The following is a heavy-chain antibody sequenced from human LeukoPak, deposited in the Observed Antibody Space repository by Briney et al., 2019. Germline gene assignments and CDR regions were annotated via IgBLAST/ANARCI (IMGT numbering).Heavy chain of an antibody. Sequence: GASVKVSCKASGGTFSSYAISWVRQAPGQGLEWMGGIIPIFGTANYAQKFQGRVTITTDESTSTAYMELSSLRSEDTAVYYCARDDGYGGAGGFDPWGQGTLVTVSS. V-gene: IGHV1-69*05. CDR3: ARDDGYGGAGGFDP. CDR2: IIPIFGTA. CDR1: GGTFSSYA. J-gene: IGHJ5*02. D-gene: IGHD4-23*01.